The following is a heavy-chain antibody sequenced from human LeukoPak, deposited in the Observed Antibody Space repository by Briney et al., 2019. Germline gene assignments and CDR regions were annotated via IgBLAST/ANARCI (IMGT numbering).Heavy chain of an antibody. CDR1: GASINTYY. Sequence: SETLSLTCTVSGASINTYYWSWIRQPAGKGLEWIGRIYTSGRTIYNPSLRSRVAMSVDTSRNQFSLSLTSATAADTAVYYCARDVVPAAVNWFDPWGQGILVTVSS. J-gene: IGHJ5*02. CDR3: ARDVVPAAVNWFDP. D-gene: IGHD2-2*01. CDR2: IYTSGRT. V-gene: IGHV4-4*07.